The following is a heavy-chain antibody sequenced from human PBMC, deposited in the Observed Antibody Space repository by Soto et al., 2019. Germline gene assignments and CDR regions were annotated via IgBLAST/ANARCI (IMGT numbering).Heavy chain of an antibody. J-gene: IGHJ6*02. CDR1: GYTFTSYG. D-gene: IGHD3-10*01. CDR2: ISAYNGNT. CDR3: ARDGTMVLGVKPYYYGMDV. Sequence: ASVKVSCKASGYTFTSYGISWVRQAPGQGLEWMGWISAYNGNTNYAQKLQGRVTMTTDTSTSTAYMELRSLRSDDTAVYYCARDGTMVLGVKPYYYGMDVWGQGTTVTVSS. V-gene: IGHV1-18*01.